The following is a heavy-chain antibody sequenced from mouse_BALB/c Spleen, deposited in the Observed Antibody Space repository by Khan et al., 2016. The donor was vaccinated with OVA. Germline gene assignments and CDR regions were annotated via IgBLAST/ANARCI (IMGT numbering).Heavy chain of an antibody. CDR2: IDPFNGGT. V-gene: IGHV1S135*01. J-gene: IGHJ3*01. CDR3: AGGAFGY. CDR1: GYSFTSYY. Sequence: VQLQQSGPELMKPGASVNISCKASGYSFTSYYIHWVKQSHGKSLEWIGYIDPFNGGTDYNQKFKGKATWTVDKSSSTAYMHLSSLTSEDSAVYYRAGGAFGYWGQGTLVTVSA.